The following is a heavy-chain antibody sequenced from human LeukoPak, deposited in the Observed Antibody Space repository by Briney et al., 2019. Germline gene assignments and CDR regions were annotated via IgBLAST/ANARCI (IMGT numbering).Heavy chain of an antibody. CDR1: GGTFSSYA. D-gene: IGHD2-2*01. CDR2: IIPIFGTA. CDR3: AVGYCSSTSCYDYDY. V-gene: IGHV1-69*13. J-gene: IGHJ4*02. Sequence: SVKVSCKASGGTFSSYAISWVRQAPGQGLEWMGGIIPIFGTANYAQKFQGRVTITADESTSTAYMELSSLRSEDTAVYYCAVGYCSSTSCYDYDYWGQGTLVTVSS.